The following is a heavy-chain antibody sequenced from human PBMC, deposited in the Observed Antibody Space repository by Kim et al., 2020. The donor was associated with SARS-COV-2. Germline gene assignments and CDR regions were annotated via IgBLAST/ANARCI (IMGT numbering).Heavy chain of an antibody. V-gene: IGHV4-61*07. J-gene: IGHJ4*02. Sequence: PPTKSRVTISVDTSKNQFSLKLSSVTAADTAVYYCARLRGIAVAGGYFDYWGQGTLVTVSS. CDR3: ARLRGIAVAGGYFDY. D-gene: IGHD6-19*01.